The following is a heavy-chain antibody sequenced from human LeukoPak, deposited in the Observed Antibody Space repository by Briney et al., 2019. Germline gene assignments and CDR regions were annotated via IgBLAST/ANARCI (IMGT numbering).Heavy chain of an antibody. J-gene: IGHJ4*02. CDR1: GFTFSDYY. CDR3: ARDLRSSSWTDY. Sequence: GGSLRLSCAASGFTFSDYYMSWIRQAPGKGLEWVSYISNSDSTIYYADSVKGRFTISRDNAKNSLYLQMNSLRAEDTAVYYCARDLRSSSWTDYWGQGTLVTVSS. D-gene: IGHD6-13*01. CDR2: ISNSDSTI. V-gene: IGHV3-11*04.